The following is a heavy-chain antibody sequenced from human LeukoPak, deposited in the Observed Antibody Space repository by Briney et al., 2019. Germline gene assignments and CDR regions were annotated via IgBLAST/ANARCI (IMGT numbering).Heavy chain of an antibody. D-gene: IGHD6-6*01. J-gene: IGHJ4*02. Sequence: ASVKVSCKASGYTFTSYSINWVRQGPGQGLEWMGWISTYNGNSNYAQKLQGRVTMTTDTSTSTAYMELRSLRSDDTAMYYCAKDRWRDGSSSFDNWGQGTLVTVSS. V-gene: IGHV1-18*01. CDR2: ISTYNGNS. CDR1: GYTFTSYS. CDR3: AKDRWRDGSSSFDN.